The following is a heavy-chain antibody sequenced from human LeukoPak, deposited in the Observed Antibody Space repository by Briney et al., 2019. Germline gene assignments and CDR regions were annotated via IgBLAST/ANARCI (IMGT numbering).Heavy chain of an antibody. D-gene: IGHD5-18*01. J-gene: IGHJ3*02. Sequence: PSETLSLTCTVSGGSISSHYWNWIRQPPGKGLEWIENIYYTGSTDSNPSLKSRVTISVDTSKNQFSLKLNSVTAADTAVYYCASTRGYSFGPDGFDIWGRGTMVTVSS. CDR2: IYYTGST. V-gene: IGHV4-59*11. CDR1: GGSISSHY. CDR3: ASTRGYSFGPDGFDI.